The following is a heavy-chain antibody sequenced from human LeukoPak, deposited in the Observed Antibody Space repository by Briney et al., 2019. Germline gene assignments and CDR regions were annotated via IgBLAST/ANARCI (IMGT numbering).Heavy chain of an antibody. D-gene: IGHD3-10*01. CDR1: GFTVSDNY. V-gene: IGHV3-66*01. Sequence: GGSLRLSCAASGFTVSDNYMSWVRQAPGKGLEWVSVIYSGGSTYYADSVKGRFTISRDNSKNTLYLQMNSLRAEDTAVYYCARYYGSGSYSIGELDYWGQGTLVTVSS. CDR3: ARYYGSGSYSIGELDY. CDR2: IYSGGST. J-gene: IGHJ4*02.